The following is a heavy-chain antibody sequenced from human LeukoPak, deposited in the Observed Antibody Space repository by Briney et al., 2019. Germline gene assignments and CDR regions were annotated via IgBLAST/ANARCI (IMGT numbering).Heavy chain of an antibody. V-gene: IGHV4-4*07. CDR2: IYTSGST. Sequence: SETLSLTCTVSGGSISSYYWSWIRQPAGNGLEWIGRIYTSGSTNYNPSLKSRVTISVDKSKNQFSLKLSSVTAADTAVHYCAGERITMVRGVIITELWFDPWGQGTLVTVSS. CDR3: AGERITMVRGVIITELWFDP. D-gene: IGHD3-10*01. J-gene: IGHJ5*02. CDR1: GGSISSYY.